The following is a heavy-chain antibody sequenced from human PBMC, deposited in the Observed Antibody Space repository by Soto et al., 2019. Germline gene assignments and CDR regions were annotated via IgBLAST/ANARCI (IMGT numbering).Heavy chain of an antibody. CDR3: ARPAWQLVFIGAFDI. CDR2: IYYSGST. Sequence: PSETLSLTCTVSGGSISSSSYYWGWIRQPPGKGLEWIGSIYYSGSTYYNPSLKSRVTISVDTSKNQFSLKLSSVTAADTAVYYCARPAWQLVFIGAFDIWGQGTMVTVSS. V-gene: IGHV4-39*01. J-gene: IGHJ3*02. D-gene: IGHD6-6*01. CDR1: GGSISSSSYY.